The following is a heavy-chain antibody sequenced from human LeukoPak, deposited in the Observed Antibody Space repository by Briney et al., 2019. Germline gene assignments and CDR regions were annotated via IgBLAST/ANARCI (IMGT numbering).Heavy chain of an antibody. J-gene: IGHJ5*02. CDR2: ISYDGSNK. Sequence: PGGSLRLSCAASGFTFSSYAMHWVRQAPGKGLEWVAVISYDGSNKYYADSVKGRFTISRDNSKNTLYLQLNSLRAEDTAVYYCARDSTRPYCDILTGSRHNWFDPWGQGTLVTVSS. V-gene: IGHV3-30*04. D-gene: IGHD3-9*01. CDR1: GFTFSSYA. CDR3: ARDSTRPYCDILTGSRHNWFDP.